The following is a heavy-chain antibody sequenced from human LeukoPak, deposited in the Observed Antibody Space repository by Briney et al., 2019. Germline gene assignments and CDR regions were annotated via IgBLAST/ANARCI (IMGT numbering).Heavy chain of an antibody. CDR3: ARPLQGSIVVVIGAPVNAFDI. Sequence: AALKGFGNASGYTCTGYCMCWVRLGPGQRLEGMGWINPKRGGTNYATKFQGRVTMTRDTSISTAYMELSRLRSDDTAVYYCARPLQGSIVVVIGAPVNAFDIWGQGTMVTVSS. V-gene: IGHV1-2*02. CDR2: INPKRGGT. D-gene: IGHD3-22*01. J-gene: IGHJ3*02. CDR1: GYTCTGYC.